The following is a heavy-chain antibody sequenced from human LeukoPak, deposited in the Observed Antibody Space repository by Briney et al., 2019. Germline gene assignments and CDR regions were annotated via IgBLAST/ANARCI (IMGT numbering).Heavy chain of an antibody. Sequence: PSETLSLTCDVSGGSFSGYYWSWIRQAPGQGLEWIGEINHSGSTNYNPPLKTRVSISVDTSKNEFHLQLRSVTAADTAVYYCARVSRRYDSSGYYIQKLRYFDYWGQGTLVTVSS. J-gene: IGHJ4*02. V-gene: IGHV4-34*01. CDR1: GGSFSGYY. D-gene: IGHD3-22*01. CDR3: ARVSRRYDSSGYYIQKLRYFDY. CDR2: INHSGST.